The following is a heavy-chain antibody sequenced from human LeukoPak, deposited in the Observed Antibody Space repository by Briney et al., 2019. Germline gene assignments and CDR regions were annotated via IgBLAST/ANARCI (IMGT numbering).Heavy chain of an antibody. D-gene: IGHD6-13*01. Sequence: ASVKVSCKASGYTFTSYYMQWVRQAPGQGLEWMGLINPSGGSTSYAQKFQGRVTMTRDTSTSTVYMELSSLRSEDTAVYYSARERRESIAAAGRKGGNWFDPWGQGTLVTVSS. J-gene: IGHJ5*02. CDR2: INPSGGST. CDR1: GYTFTSYY. V-gene: IGHV1-46*01. CDR3: ARERRESIAAAGRKGGNWFDP.